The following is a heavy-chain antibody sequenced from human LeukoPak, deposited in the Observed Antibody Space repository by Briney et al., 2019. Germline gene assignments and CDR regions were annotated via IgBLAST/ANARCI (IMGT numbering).Heavy chain of an antibody. D-gene: IGHD3-22*01. CDR1: GFTFSIYG. Sequence: PGGSLRLSCAASGFTFSIYGMHWVRQAPGKGLEWVAVIWYDGSNKYYADSVKGRFTISRDNSKNTLYLEMNSLRAEDTAVHYCARDRYYYDSSGYYYDYWGQGTLVTVSS. CDR3: ARDRYYYDSSGYYYDY. J-gene: IGHJ4*02. CDR2: IWYDGSNK. V-gene: IGHV3-33*01.